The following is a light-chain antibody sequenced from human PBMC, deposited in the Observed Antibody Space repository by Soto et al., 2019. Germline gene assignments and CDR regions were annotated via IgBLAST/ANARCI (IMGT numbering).Light chain of an antibody. V-gene: IGKV3-15*01. CDR1: QSVSSY. CDR2: GAS. J-gene: IGKJ4*01. Sequence: EVVMTQSPATLSVSLGDRSTLSCMAIQSVSSYLVWYQQKPGKAPRLLIYGASTRATGIPARFSGSGSGTDFTLTISSLQSEDFEVYSCQQYNNWPLTFGGGTKVDIK. CDR3: QQYNNWPLT.